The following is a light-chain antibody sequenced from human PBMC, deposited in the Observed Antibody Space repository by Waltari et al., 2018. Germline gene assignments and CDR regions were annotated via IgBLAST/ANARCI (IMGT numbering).Light chain of an antibody. CDR2: WAS. Sequence: IVMTQSSDSLAVSLGGRATINCKSSQSVLYRSNNRHFLAWYQQKPGQPPKPLIYWASIRESGVPDRFSGSGSGTDFTLTISKLQAEDVAVYYCQQYYNSPLTFGQGTKLEIK. CDR1: QSVLYRSNNRHF. CDR3: QQYYNSPLT. V-gene: IGKV4-1*01. J-gene: IGKJ2*01.